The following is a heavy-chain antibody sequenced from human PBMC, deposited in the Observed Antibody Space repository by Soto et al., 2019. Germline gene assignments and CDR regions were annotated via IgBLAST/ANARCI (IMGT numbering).Heavy chain of an antibody. CDR2: IVVGSGNT. CDR1: GFTFTSSA. D-gene: IGHD5-18*01. J-gene: IGHJ6*01. V-gene: IGHV1-58*01. Sequence: QMQLVQSGPEVKKPGTSVKVSCKASGFTFTSSAVQWVRQARGQRLEWIGWIVVGSGNTNYAQKFQERVTITRDMSTSTAYMELSSLRSEDTAVYYCAAGLSPDSRSGGYSYGYIYYYYYGMDVW. CDR3: AAGLSPDSRSGGYSYGYIYYYYYGMDV.